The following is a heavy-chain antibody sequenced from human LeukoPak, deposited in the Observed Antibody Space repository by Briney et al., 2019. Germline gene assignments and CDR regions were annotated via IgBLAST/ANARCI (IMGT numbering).Heavy chain of an antibody. D-gene: IGHD5-12*01. J-gene: IGHJ4*02. V-gene: IGHV3-30-3*01. CDR3: ARPYDGYDLVPFDY. CDR1: GFTFGSYA. Sequence: PGRSLRLSCAASGFTFGSYAMHWVRQAPGKGLEWVAVISYDGSNKYYADSVKGRFTISRDNSKNTLYLQMNSLRAEDTAVYYCARPYDGYDLVPFDYWGQGTLVTVSS. CDR2: ISYDGSNK.